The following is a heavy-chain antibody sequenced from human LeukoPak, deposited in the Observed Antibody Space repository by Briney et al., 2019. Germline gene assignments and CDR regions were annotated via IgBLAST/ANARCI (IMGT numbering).Heavy chain of an antibody. J-gene: IGHJ3*02. Sequence: ASVKASCKASGYTFTGYYMHWVRQAPGQGLEWMGWINPNSGGTNYAQKFQGRVTMTRDTSISTAYMELSRLRSDDTAVYYCARVMRNWNYNDAFDIWGQGTMVTVSS. V-gene: IGHV1-2*02. D-gene: IGHD1-7*01. CDR3: ARVMRNWNYNDAFDI. CDR1: GYTFTGYY. CDR2: INPNSGGT.